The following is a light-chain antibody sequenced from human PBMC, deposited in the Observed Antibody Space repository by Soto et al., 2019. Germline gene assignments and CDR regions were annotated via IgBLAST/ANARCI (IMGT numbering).Light chain of an antibody. Sequence: IQMTQYPSSLSASVGDGVTLTCRASHTIATYLNWYQQKPGQVPEVLIYGASRLHVGVPSRFTGSGYGTDFTLTIKNLQPEDFAIYYCQQFYYYPHTFGQGTKLDVK. CDR1: HTIATY. CDR2: GAS. V-gene: IGKV1-39*01. CDR3: QQFYYYPHT. J-gene: IGKJ2*01.